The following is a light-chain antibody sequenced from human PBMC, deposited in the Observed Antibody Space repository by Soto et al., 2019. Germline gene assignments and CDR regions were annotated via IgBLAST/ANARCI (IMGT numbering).Light chain of an antibody. Sequence: QSALTQPASVSGSPGQSITISGTATSSDVGGYNYVSWYQQHPDKAPKLMIYEVSNRPSGVSNRFSGSKSGNTASMTISGLHAEDEADYYCSSYTSSSTPYVFGTGTKLTVL. CDR1: SSDVGGYNY. J-gene: IGLJ1*01. CDR3: SSYTSSSTPYV. CDR2: EVS. V-gene: IGLV2-14*01.